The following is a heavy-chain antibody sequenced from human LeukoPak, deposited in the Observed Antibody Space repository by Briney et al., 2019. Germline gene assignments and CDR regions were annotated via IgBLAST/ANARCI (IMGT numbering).Heavy chain of an antibody. CDR3: ARAPSPASYAMDV. J-gene: IGHJ6*02. Sequence: ASVTVSCKASGYTFRSFDVNWVRQAPGQGLEWMGWMNPNSGNTGYAQEFQGRVTMTRNTSINTAYMEVSGLTSEDTAVYYCARAPSPASYAMDVWGQGTTVTVSS. V-gene: IGHV1-8*01. CDR1: GYTFRSFD. CDR2: MNPNSGNT.